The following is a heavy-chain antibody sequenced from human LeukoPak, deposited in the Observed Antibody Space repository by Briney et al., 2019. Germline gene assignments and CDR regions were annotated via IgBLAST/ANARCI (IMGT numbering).Heavy chain of an antibody. V-gene: IGHV1-2*04. CDR2: NNPNSGGT. CDR1: GYTFTGYY. CDR3: AREICTNGVCCFDY. D-gene: IGHD2-8*01. J-gene: IGHJ4*02. Sequence: GASVKVSCKASGYTFTGYYMHWVRQAPGQGLEWMGWNNPNSGGTNYAQKFQGWVTMTRDTSISTAYMELSRLRSDDTAVYYCAREICTNGVCCFDYWGQGTLVTVSS.